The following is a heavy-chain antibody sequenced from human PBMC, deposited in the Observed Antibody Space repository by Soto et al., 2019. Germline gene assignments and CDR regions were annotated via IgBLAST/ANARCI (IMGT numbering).Heavy chain of an antibody. CDR2: INPNSGGT. CDR3: GRDLHYCSSTSCYYWFDP. D-gene: IGHD2-2*01. J-gene: IGHJ5*02. V-gene: IGHV1-2*04. CDR1: GYTFTGYY. Sequence: ASVKVSCKASGYTFTGYYMHWVRQAPGQGLEWMGWINPNSGGTNYAQKFQGWVTMTRDTSISTAYMELSRLRSDDTAVYYCGRDLHYCSSTSCYYWFDPWGQGTLVTVSS.